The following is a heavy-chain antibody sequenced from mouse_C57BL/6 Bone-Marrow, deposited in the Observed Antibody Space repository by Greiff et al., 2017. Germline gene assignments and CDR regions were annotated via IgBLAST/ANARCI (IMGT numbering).Heavy chain of an antibody. Sequence: QQSCKASGYTFTSYWMQWVKQRPGQGLEWIGEIDPSDSYTNYNQKFKGKATLTVDTSSSTAYMHLSSLTSEDSAVYYCARSDDSWFAYWGQGTLVTVSA. D-gene: IGHD2-4*01. CDR3: ARSDDSWFAY. J-gene: IGHJ3*01. CDR2: IDPSDSYT. V-gene: IGHV1-50*01. CDR1: GYTFTSYW.